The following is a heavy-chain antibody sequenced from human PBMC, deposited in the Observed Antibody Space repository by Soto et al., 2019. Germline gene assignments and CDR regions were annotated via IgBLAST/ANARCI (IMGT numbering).Heavy chain of an antibody. CDR3: ARLGSSSWYYYYYMDV. J-gene: IGHJ6*03. V-gene: IGHV1-8*01. CDR2: MNPNSGNT. CDR1: GYTFTSYD. Sequence: QVQLVQSGAEVKKPGASVKVSCKASGYTFTSYDINWVRQATGQGLEWMGWMNPNSGNTGYAQKFQGRVTMTRNTSISSGYMELRSLRSEDTAVYYCARLGSSSWYYYYYMDVWGKGTTVTVSS. D-gene: IGHD6-13*01.